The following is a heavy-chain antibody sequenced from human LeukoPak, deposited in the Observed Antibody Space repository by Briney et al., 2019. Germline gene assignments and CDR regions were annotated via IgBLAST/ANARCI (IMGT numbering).Heavy chain of an antibody. CDR3: ATPTERLLPDY. CDR1: GYRLTDYF. Sequence: ASVKVSRKPSGYRLTDYFMHGVRPAPGRGLEWMGWINPNSGDTDYAQKFQGRVTLTSDASIGTAYMELTRLRSDDTAVYYCATPTERLLPDYWGQGTLVTVSS. CDR2: INPNSGDT. D-gene: IGHD2-15*01. V-gene: IGHV1-2*02. J-gene: IGHJ4*02.